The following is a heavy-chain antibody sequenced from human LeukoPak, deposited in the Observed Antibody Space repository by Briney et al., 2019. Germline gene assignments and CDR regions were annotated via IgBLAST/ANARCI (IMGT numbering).Heavy chain of an antibody. CDR3: ARDPYSGNYGAYYYYYMDV. Sequence: GGSLRLSCAASGFPFSSYNMNWVGQAPGKGLEWVSSITSSSSYIYYADSVKGRFTISRDNAKNSLYLQMDSLRVEDTAEYYCARDPYSGNYGAYYYYYMDVWGKGTTVTVSS. D-gene: IGHD1-26*01. CDR1: GFPFSSYN. V-gene: IGHV3-21*06. CDR2: ITSSSSYI. J-gene: IGHJ6*03.